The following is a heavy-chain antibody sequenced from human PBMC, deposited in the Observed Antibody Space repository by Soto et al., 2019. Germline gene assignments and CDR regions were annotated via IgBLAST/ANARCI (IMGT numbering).Heavy chain of an antibody. CDR3: AKDRGVTTYWFDP. Sequence: EVQLLESGGGLVQPGGSLGLSCAASGFSFRSYAMSWVRQAPGRGLEWVSGISGSGVSTYYADSVKGRFTISRDNSRDTLYLQMNNLRDEDSAVYYCAKDRGVTTYWFDPWGQGTLVTVSP. CDR2: ISGSGVST. V-gene: IGHV3-23*01. J-gene: IGHJ5*02. D-gene: IGHD3-10*01. CDR1: GFSFRSYA.